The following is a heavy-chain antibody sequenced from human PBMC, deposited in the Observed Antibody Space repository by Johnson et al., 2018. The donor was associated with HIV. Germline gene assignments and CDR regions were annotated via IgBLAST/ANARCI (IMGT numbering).Heavy chain of an antibody. V-gene: IGHV3-30-3*01. J-gene: IGHJ3*02. CDR3: ATDIVVVLAVTGTGAAFDI. Sequence: QVQLVESGGGVVQPGRSLRLSCAASGFTFSNYAMHWVRQAPGKGLEWVAVISYDGSNEYYTDSVKGRFSISRDNAKNSLYLQMNSLRAEDTAVYYCATDIVVVLAVTGTGAAFDIWGQGTMVTVSS. D-gene: IGHD2-15*01. CDR1: GFTFSNYA. CDR2: ISYDGSNE.